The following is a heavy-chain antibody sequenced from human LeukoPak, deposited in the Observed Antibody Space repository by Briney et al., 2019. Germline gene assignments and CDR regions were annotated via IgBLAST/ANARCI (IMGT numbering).Heavy chain of an antibody. V-gene: IGHV4-59*01. CDR2: IYHSGCT. D-gene: IGHD3-3*01. Sequence: SETLSLTCTVSGGSISSYYWSWIRQPPGKGLEWIGYIYHSGCTNYNPSLKSRVTISVDTSKNQFSLKLCSVTAADTAVYYCARGLTYYDFWSGSPFHYYYYYMDVWGKGTTVTVSS. CDR3: ARGLTYYDFWSGSPFHYYYYYMDV. CDR1: GGSISSYY. J-gene: IGHJ6*03.